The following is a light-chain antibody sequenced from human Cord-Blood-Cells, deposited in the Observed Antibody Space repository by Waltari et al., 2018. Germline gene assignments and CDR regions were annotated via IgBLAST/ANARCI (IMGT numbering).Light chain of an antibody. V-gene: IGLV1-40*01. CDR3: QSYDSSLSGSV. Sequence: QSVLTQPPSVSGAPGQRVTISCTGSSPNIGAGYDVHWYQQLPGTAPKPLNYGNSHRPSGVPDRFSGSKSGTSASLAITGLQAEDEADYYCQSYDSSLSGSVFGGGTKLTVL. CDR2: GNS. J-gene: IGLJ3*02. CDR1: SPNIGAGYD.